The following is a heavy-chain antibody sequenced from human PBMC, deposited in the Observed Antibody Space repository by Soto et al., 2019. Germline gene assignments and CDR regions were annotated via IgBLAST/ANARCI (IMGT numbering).Heavy chain of an antibody. D-gene: IGHD3-22*01. CDR2: ISAYNGNT. J-gene: IGHJ5*02. Sequence: ASLKVSCNASGYTFTNYGISWVLQAPGQGLEWMGWISAYNGNTNYAQKLQGRVTMTTDTSTSTAYMELRSLRSDDTAVYYCARDWATSVVIDWFDPWGKGTLVTVS. CDR1: GYTFTNYG. V-gene: IGHV1-18*01. CDR3: ARDWATSVVIDWFDP.